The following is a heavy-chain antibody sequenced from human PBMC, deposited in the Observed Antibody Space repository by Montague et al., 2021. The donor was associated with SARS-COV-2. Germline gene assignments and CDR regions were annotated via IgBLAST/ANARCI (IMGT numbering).Heavy chain of an antibody. V-gene: IGHV4-39*01. CDR1: GGSISSSSNY. J-gene: IGHJ5*02. CDR3: ARLVWFGELASDNGFDP. Sequence: SETLSLTCTVSGGSISSSSNYWGWIRQPPGKGLEWIGSIYYSGRTYYNSSLKSRVTISVDTSKNQLSLKLNSVTAADTAVYYCARLVWFGELASDNGFDPWGQGTLVTVSS. D-gene: IGHD3-10*01. CDR2: IYYSGRT.